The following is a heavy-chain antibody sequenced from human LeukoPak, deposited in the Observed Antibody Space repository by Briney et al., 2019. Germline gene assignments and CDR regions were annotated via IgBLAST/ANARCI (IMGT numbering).Heavy chain of an antibody. J-gene: IGHJ4*02. Sequence: ASVKVSCKVSGYTLTELTMHWVRQASGKGLEWMGGFDPEEGETIYAQKFQGRVTMTEDTSTDTAYMELTSLTSEDTAVYYCAIWGTGSFSDPAFDYWGQGTLVTVSS. D-gene: IGHD1-26*01. CDR1: GYTLTELT. V-gene: IGHV1-24*01. CDR2: FDPEEGET. CDR3: AIWGTGSFSDPAFDY.